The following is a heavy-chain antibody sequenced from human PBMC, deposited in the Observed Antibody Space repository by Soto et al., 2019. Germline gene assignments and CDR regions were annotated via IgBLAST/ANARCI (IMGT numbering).Heavy chain of an antibody. Sequence: LSLTCTVSGDSITNYYWSWIRRPPGKELEWIGFVYSNGTTSYNRSLKSRVTMSVDTSKNQFSLKLRSVTAADTAVYYCARTPHIWGQGTLVTVSS. V-gene: IGHV4-59*01. CDR1: GDSITNYY. CDR3: ARTPHI. CDR2: VYSNGTT. J-gene: IGHJ4*02.